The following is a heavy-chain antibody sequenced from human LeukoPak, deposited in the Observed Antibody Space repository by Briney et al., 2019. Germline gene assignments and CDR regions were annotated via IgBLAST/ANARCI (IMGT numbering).Heavy chain of an antibody. V-gene: IGHV3-53*01. J-gene: IGHJ3*02. CDR1: GFTSISNY. CDR2: IYSGGST. Sequence: PGGSLRLSCAASGFTSISNYMSWVRRAPGKGLEWVSVIYSGGSTYYADSVKGRFTISRDNSKNTLYLQMNSLRAADTAVYYCGRGGDFDIWGQGTVVTVSS. CDR3: GRGGDFDI. D-gene: IGHD3-16*01.